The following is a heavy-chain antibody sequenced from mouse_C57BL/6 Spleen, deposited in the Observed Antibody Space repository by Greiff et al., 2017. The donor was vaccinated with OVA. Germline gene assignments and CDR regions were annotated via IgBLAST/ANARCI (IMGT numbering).Heavy chain of an antibody. D-gene: IGHD1-1*01. CDR1: GYAFSSYW. Sequence: QVQLKQSGAELVKPGASVKISCKASGYAFSSYWMNWVKQRPGKGLEWIGQIYPGDGDTNYNGKFKGKATLTADKSSSTAYMQLSSLTSEDSAVYFCARFQFELLRYAMDYWGQGTSVTVSS. V-gene: IGHV1-80*01. CDR3: ARFQFELLRYAMDY. CDR2: IYPGDGDT. J-gene: IGHJ4*01.